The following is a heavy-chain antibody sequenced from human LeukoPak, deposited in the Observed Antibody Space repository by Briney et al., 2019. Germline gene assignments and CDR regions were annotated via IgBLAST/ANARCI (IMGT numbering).Heavy chain of an antibody. CDR1: GYTFTSYD. J-gene: IGHJ6*03. V-gene: IGHV1-8*03. CDR3: ARGVLMLSYYYYYYMDV. Sequence: ASVKVSCKASGYTFTSYDINWVRQATGQGLEWMGWMNPNSGNTGYAQKFQGRVTITRNTSISTAYMELSSLRSEDTAVYYCARGVLMLSYYYYYYMDVWGKGTTVTVSS. CDR2: MNPNSGNT. D-gene: IGHD2-8*01.